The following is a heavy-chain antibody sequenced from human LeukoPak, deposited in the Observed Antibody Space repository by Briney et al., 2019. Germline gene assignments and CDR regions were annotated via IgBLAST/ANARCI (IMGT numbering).Heavy chain of an antibody. Sequence: ASVKVSCKASGGTFISYAISWVRQARGRGREWMGGIIPIFGTANYVQKFQGRVTITAEKSTSTAYMQLSSLRSEDTAVYSCARQVWFGASPFAYSGQPTLLTVSS. D-gene: IGHD3-10*01. V-gene: IGHV1-69*06. CDR1: GGTFISYA. J-gene: IGHJ4*02. CDR3: ARQVWFGASPFAY. CDR2: IIPIFGTA.